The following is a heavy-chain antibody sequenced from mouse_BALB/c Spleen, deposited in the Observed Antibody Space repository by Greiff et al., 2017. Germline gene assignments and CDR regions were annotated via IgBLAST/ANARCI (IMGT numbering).Heavy chain of an antibody. CDR1: GFSLTSYG. J-gene: IGHJ4*01. CDR2: IWAGGST. Sequence: VKLMESGPGLVAPSQSLSITCTVSGFSLTSYGVHWVRQPPGKGLEWLGVIWAGGSTNYNSALMSRLSISKDNSKSQVFLKMNSLQTDDTAMYYCARESDYGYYAMDYWGQGTSVTVSS. V-gene: IGHV2-9*02. CDR3: ARESDYGYYAMDY. D-gene: IGHD1-2*01.